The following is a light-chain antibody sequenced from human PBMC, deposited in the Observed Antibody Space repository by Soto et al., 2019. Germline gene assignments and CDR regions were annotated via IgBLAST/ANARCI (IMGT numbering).Light chain of an antibody. Sequence: EIVMTQSPATLSVSPGERATLSCRASQIVSSNVAWYQQKAGQAPRLLINDASTRATGIPARFSGSGSGTEFTLTISSLQSEDFAVYYCQQYNNWPPMYTFGQGTMLEIK. J-gene: IGKJ2*01. CDR3: QQYNNWPPMYT. CDR2: DAS. CDR1: QIVSSN. V-gene: IGKV3-15*01.